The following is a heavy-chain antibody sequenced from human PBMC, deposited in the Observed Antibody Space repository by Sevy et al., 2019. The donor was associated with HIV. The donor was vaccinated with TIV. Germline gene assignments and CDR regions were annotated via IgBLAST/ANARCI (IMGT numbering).Heavy chain of an antibody. CDR3: ARAYCSGGRCYSLAY. CDR1: GYTFTTYR. CDR2: ISPHNGET. Sequence: ASVKVSCKVSGYTFTTYRIFWVREAPGQGLESMGWISPHNGETDYAQKFQGRVTLITDKSTSTAYMELRGLRSDDTAVYFCARAYCSGGRCYSLAYWGQGTLVTVSS. D-gene: IGHD2-15*01. V-gene: IGHV1-18*01. J-gene: IGHJ4*02.